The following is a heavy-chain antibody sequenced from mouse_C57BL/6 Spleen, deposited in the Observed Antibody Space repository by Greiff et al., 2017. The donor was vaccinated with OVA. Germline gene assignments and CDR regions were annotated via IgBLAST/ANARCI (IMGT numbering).Heavy chain of an antibody. V-gene: IGHV1-15*01. CDR1: GYTFTDYE. CDR2: IDPETGGT. J-gene: IGHJ3*01. Sequence: QVQLKESGAELVRPGASVTLSCKASGYTFTDYEMHWVKQTPVHGLEWIGAIDPETGGTAYNQKFKGKAILTADKSSSTAYMQLSSLTSEDSAVYFCASPYGLGAYWGQGTLVTVSA. D-gene: IGHD1-2*01. CDR3: ASPYGLGAY.